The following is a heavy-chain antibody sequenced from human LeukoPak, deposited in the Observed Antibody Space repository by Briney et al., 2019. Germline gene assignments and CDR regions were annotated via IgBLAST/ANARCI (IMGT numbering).Heavy chain of an antibody. CDR1: GFIFSDYS. Sequence: GGSLRLSCVASGFIFSDYSMHWVRQAPGKGLEWVSLINWDGSKVYYADSVKGRFTISRDNAKNSLYLQMNSLRAEDTAVYYCARLMEKPYMVRGVIFDYWGQGTLVTVSS. CDR2: INWDGSKV. CDR3: ARLMEKPYMVRGVIFDY. J-gene: IGHJ4*02. V-gene: IGHV3-69-1*01. D-gene: IGHD3-10*01.